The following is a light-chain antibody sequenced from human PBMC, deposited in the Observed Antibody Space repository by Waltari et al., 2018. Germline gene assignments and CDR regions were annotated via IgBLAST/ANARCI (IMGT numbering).Light chain of an antibody. CDR2: EAS. Sequence: EIVLTQSPATLSLSPGERATLSCRASQSVSTSLACYQHKPGQIPRLLIFEASNRATGIPVRFSGSGSGTDCTLTISSLESEDFAVYYCQHVTFGGGTKVEI. CDR1: QSVSTS. V-gene: IGKV3-11*01. J-gene: IGKJ4*01. CDR3: QHVT.